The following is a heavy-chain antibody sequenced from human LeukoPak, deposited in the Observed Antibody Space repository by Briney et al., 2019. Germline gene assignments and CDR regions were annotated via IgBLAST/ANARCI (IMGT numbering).Heavy chain of an antibody. CDR1: GYTFTSYG. CDR2: ISAYNGNT. CDR3: ARDMNSGYDPREPPDAFDI. D-gene: IGHD5-12*01. J-gene: IGHJ3*02. V-gene: IGHV1-18*01. Sequence: ASVKVSCKASGYTFTSYGISWVRQAPGQGLEWMGWISAYNGNTNYAQKLQGRVTMTTDTSTSTAYMELRSLRSDDTAVYYCARDMNSGYDPREPPDAFDIWGQGTMVTVSS.